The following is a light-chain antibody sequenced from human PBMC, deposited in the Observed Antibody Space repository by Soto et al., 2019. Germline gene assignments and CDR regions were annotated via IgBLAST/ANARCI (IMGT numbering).Light chain of an antibody. Sequence: QSALTQPASVSGSPGQSITISCTGTSSDVGTYNLVSWYQQQPGKAPKLMIYDGTKRPSGVSNRFSGSKSGNTASLTISGLQAEDEADYYCCSYAGSPWVFGGGTKVTVL. CDR1: SSDVGTYNL. V-gene: IGLV2-23*01. J-gene: IGLJ3*02. CDR3: CSYAGSPWV. CDR2: DGT.